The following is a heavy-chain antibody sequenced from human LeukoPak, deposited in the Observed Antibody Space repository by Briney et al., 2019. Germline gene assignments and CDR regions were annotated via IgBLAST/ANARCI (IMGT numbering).Heavy chain of an antibody. J-gene: IGHJ1*01. CDR2: IYSGGST. V-gene: IGHV3-53*05. Sequence: GGSLRLSCAASGFTFSDYLMSWVRQAPGKGLEWVSVIYSGGSTYYADSVKGRFTISRDNSKNTLYLQMNSLRAEDTAVYYCARLYSSGWYGYFQHWGQGTLVTVSS. CDR3: ARLYSSGWYGYFQH. CDR1: GFTFSDYL. D-gene: IGHD6-19*01.